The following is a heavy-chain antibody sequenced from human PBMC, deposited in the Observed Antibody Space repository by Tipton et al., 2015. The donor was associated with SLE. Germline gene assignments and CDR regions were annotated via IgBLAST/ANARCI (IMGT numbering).Heavy chain of an antibody. Sequence: TLSLTCTVSGGSISSSSYYWGWIRQPPGKGLEWIGSIYYSGSTYYNPSLKSRVTISVDTSKNQFSLKLSSVTAADTAVYYCARGQSGSYDYWGQGTLVTVSS. CDR3: ARGQSGSYDY. V-gene: IGHV4-39*07. CDR2: IYYSGST. CDR1: GGSISSSSYY. D-gene: IGHD1-26*01. J-gene: IGHJ4*02.